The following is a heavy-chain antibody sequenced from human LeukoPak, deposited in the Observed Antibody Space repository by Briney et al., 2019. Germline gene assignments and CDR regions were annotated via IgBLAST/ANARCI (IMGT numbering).Heavy chain of an antibody. V-gene: IGHV5-51*01. D-gene: IGHD6-19*01. Sequence: KVSCKASGYTFTSYWIGWVRQMPGKGLEWMGIIYPGDSDTRYSPSFQGQVTISADKSISTAYLQWSSLKASDTAMYYCARFIDGSGWYYFDYWAREPWSPSPQ. J-gene: IGHJ4*02. CDR1: GYTFTSYW. CDR2: IYPGDSDT. CDR3: ARFIDGSGWYYFDY.